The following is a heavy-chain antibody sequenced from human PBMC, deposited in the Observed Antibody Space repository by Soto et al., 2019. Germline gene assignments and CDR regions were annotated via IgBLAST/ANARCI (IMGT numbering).Heavy chain of an antibody. CDR3: ARDRIVVVIPSPNAFDI. CDR1: GFTFSTYA. D-gene: IGHD3-22*01. V-gene: IGHV3-23*01. CDR2: ISDSGDYT. Sequence: GGSLRLSCAASGFTFSTYAMNRVLQAPGKGLEWVSCISDSGDYTNYADSVKGRFTISRDNSKNTLSLQMNSLRSDDTAVYYCARDRIVVVIPSPNAFDIWGQGTMVTVSS. J-gene: IGHJ3*02.